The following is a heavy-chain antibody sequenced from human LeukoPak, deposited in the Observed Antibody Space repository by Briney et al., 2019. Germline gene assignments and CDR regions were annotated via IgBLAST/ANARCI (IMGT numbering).Heavy chain of an antibody. J-gene: IGHJ4*02. CDR1: GGSFSIYY. CDR2: IYTSGST. Sequence: PSETLSLTCTVSGGSFSIYYWSWLRQPAGKGLEWIGRIYTSGSTNYNPSLKSRVTMSVDTSKNQFSLKLSSVTAADTAVYYCARGPTTVTRAFDYWGQGTLVTVSS. D-gene: IGHD4-17*01. V-gene: IGHV4-4*07. CDR3: ARGPTTVTRAFDY.